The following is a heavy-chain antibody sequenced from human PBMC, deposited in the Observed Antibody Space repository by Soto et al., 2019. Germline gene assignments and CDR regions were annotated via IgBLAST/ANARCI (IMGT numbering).Heavy chain of an antibody. J-gene: IGHJ3*02. Sequence: EMKLVESGGGLVQPGRSRRVSCAASGFTFSSYAFNWVRQAPGKGLEWISFISVGGGPIFYADSVKGRFTISRDDAQNSLNLQMNTLRGEDTALYFCVRDDKWAFDIWGQGTTVIVSS. D-gene: IGHD1-26*01. CDR1: GFTFSSYA. V-gene: IGHV3-48*01. CDR2: ISVGGGPI. CDR3: VRDDKWAFDI.